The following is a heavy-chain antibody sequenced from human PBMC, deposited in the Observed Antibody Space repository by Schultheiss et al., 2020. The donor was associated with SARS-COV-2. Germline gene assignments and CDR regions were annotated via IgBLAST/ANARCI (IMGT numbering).Heavy chain of an antibody. CDR3: ARDLPYYDFWSGYYTAFPRGMDV. CDR2: ISYDGSNK. V-gene: IGHV3-30-3*01. J-gene: IGHJ6*02. CDR1: GFTFSSYA. D-gene: IGHD3-3*01. Sequence: GESLKISCAASGFTFSSYAMHWVRQAPGKGLEWVAVISYDGSNKYYADSVKGRFTISRDNSKNTLYLQMNSLRAEDTAVYYCARDLPYYDFWSGYYTAFPRGMDVWGQGTTVTVSS.